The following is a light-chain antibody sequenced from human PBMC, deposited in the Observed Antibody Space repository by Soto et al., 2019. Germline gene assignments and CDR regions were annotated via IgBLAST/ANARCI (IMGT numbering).Light chain of an antibody. CDR2: GAS. V-gene: IGKV3-15*01. CDR3: QPYGSSPRT. J-gene: IGKJ1*01. CDR1: QSVSSN. Sequence: EIVMTRSPSTLSVSPGERATLSCRSCQSVSSNLAWYQQKPGQAHRLLIYGASTMATGIPARFSGSGSGTEFTLTISGLEPEAFAVYYCQPYGSSPRTFGRGTKVDI.